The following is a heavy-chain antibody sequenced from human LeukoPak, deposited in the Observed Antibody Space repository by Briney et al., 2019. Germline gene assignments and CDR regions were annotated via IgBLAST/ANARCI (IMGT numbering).Heavy chain of an antibody. J-gene: IGHJ3*02. V-gene: IGHV3-21*01. Sequence: GGSLRLSCAASGFTFSSYSMNWVRQAPRKGLEWVSSISSSSSYIYYADSVKGRFTISRDNAKNSLYLQMNSLRAEDTAVYYCAREYSSGPKQTDAFDIWGQGTMVTVSS. CDR3: AREYSSGPKQTDAFDI. D-gene: IGHD3-22*01. CDR1: GFTFSSYS. CDR2: ISSSSSYI.